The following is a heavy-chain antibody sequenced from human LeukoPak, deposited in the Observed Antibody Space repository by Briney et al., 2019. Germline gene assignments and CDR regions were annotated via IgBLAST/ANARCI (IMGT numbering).Heavy chain of an antibody. CDR3: AKCSGGFRLSFDY. Sequence: PGGSLRLSCAASGFTFSSYAMSWVRQAPGKGLEWVSAISGSGGSTYYADSVKGRFTISRDNSKNTLYLQMNSLRAEDTAVYYGAKCSGGFRLSFDYWGQGTLVTVSS. CDR1: GFTFSSYA. J-gene: IGHJ4*02. CDR2: ISGSGGST. D-gene: IGHD6-25*01. V-gene: IGHV3-23*01.